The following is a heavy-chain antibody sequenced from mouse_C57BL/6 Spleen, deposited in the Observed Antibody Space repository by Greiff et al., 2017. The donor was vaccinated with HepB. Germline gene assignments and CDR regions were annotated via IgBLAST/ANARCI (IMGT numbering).Heavy chain of an antibody. V-gene: IGHV1-64*01. CDR1: GYTFTSYW. D-gene: IGHD1-1*01. CDR2: IHPNSGST. CDR3: ARGVLRVDY. J-gene: IGHJ2*01. Sequence: VKLQESGAELVKPGASVKLSCKASGYTFTSYWMHWVKQRPGQGLEWIGMIHPNSGSTNYNEKFKSKATLTVDKSSSTAYMQLSSLTSEDSAVYYCARGVLRVDYWGQGTTLTVSS.